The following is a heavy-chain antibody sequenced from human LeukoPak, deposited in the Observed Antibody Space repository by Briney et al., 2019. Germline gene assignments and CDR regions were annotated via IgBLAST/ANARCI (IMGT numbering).Heavy chain of an antibody. V-gene: IGHV3-74*01. CDR3: AKCLPRALTYFDY. CDR2: INTDGSSA. CDR1: GFTFSSYW. Sequence: GGSLRLSCAASGFTFSSYWMHWARQAPGKGLVWVSRINTDGSSATYADSVKGRFTISRDNSKNTLYLQMNSLRAEDTAVYYCAKCLPRALTYFDYWGQGTLVTVSS. D-gene: IGHD5-24*01. J-gene: IGHJ4*02.